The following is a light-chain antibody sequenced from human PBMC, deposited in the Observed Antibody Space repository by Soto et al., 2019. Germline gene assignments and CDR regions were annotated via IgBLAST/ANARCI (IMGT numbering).Light chain of an antibody. V-gene: IGKV3-20*01. CDR2: VAS. CDR3: QQHGTSPST. Sequence: EIALTQSPGTLSLSLGQRATLSCRASQSLSSNYLAWYQQKPGQAPRLLIFVASNRATGIPDRFSGSGSGTDFTLTISRLEPEDFAVYYCQQHGTSPSTFGHGTKVESK. J-gene: IGKJ1*01. CDR1: QSLSSNY.